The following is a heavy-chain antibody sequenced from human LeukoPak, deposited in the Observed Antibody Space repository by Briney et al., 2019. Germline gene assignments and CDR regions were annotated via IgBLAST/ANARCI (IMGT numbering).Heavy chain of an antibody. Sequence: GGSLRLSCAASGFTVSSNYMSWVRQAPGKGLQWVSAISNDGGGITYADFVKGRFTISRDNSKNTLFLQMNSLRAEDTALYYCAKGGSGYFLDLWGQGTLVTVSS. J-gene: IGHJ5*02. CDR3: AKGGSGYFLDL. CDR2: ISNDGGGI. V-gene: IGHV3-23*01. CDR1: GFTVSSNY. D-gene: IGHD5-12*01.